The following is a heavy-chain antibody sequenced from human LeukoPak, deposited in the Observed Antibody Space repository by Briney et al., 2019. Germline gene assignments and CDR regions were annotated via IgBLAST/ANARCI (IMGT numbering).Heavy chain of an antibody. Sequence: PGGSLRLSCAASGLSFSSHWMSWVRQAPGKGLEWVANINQDGSVINYVGSVKGRFTISRDNAENSLYLQMNSLRGDDTALYYCAKDGYSRGDYWGQGTLVTVSS. D-gene: IGHD6-13*01. CDR1: GLSFSSHW. CDR3: AKDGYSRGDY. CDR2: INQDGSVI. J-gene: IGHJ4*02. V-gene: IGHV3-7*01.